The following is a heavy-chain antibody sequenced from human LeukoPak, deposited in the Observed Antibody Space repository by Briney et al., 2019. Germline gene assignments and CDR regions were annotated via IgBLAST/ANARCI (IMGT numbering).Heavy chain of an antibody. D-gene: IGHD3-10*01. J-gene: IGHJ5*02. V-gene: IGHV4-59*01. CDR1: GGSISSYY. CDR3: ARLLWFGESSRYNWFDP. CDR2: IYYSGST. Sequence: KPSETLSLTCTVSGGSISSYYWIWIRQPPGKGLEGLGYIYYSGSTNYNPSLKSRVTISVDTSKNQFSLKLSSVTAADTAVYYCARLLWFGESSRYNWFDPWGQGTLVTVPS.